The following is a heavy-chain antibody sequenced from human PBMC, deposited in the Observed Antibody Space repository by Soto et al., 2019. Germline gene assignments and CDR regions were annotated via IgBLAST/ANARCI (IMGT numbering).Heavy chain of an antibody. D-gene: IGHD2-15*01. CDR3: ARDNGIAGSFDP. V-gene: IGHV3-48*02. CDR1: GFTFSTYS. J-gene: IGHJ5*02. Sequence: PGGSLRLSCAASGFTFSTYSMNWVRQAPGKGLKWIAYITSSSSTIFYADSVKGRFTISRDNAKNSLYLQMNSLRDEDTSVYYCARDNGIAGSFDPWGQGTLVTVSS. CDR2: ITSSSSTI.